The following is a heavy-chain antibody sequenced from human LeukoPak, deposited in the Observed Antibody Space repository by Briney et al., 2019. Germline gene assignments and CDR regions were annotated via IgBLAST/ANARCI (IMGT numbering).Heavy chain of an antibody. V-gene: IGHV1-58*02. D-gene: IGHD6-19*01. CDR1: GFTFTSSA. J-gene: IGHJ1*01. CDR2: IVVGSGNT. CDR3: AATYSSGWYPLQH. Sequence: GASVKVSCKASGFTFTSSAMQWVRQARGQGLEWIGWIVVGSGNTNYAHKFQERVTITRDMSTSTAYMELSSLRSEDTAVYYCAATYSSGWYPLQHWGQGTLVTVSS.